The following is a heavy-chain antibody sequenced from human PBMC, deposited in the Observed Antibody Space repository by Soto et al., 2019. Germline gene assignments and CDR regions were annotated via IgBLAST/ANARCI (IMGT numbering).Heavy chain of an antibody. CDR1: GGSISSYY. Sequence: QVQLQESGPGLVKPSETLSLTCTVSGGSISSYYWSWIRQPPGKGLEWIGYIYYSGSTNYNPSLKSRVTIXXDTSKNQFSLKLSSVTAADTAVYYCARQSVGPYGSGSYFDYWGQGTLVTVSS. V-gene: IGHV4-59*08. CDR2: IYYSGST. D-gene: IGHD3-10*01. CDR3: ARQSVGPYGSGSYFDY. J-gene: IGHJ4*02.